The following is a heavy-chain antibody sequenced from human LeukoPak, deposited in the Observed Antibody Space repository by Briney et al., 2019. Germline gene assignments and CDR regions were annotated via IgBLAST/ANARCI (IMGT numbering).Heavy chain of an antibody. CDR3: ARNKRATHNYFDY. CDR1: GFSFSGHS. Sequence: GGSLRLSCTASGFSFSGHSMNWVRQAPGRGLEWVSFISGDATIIYYADSVRGRFTLSRDNAKNSLYLQMNSLRAGDTAVYYCARNKRATHNYFDYWGQGTLVTVPS. J-gene: IGHJ4*02. CDR2: ISGDATII. V-gene: IGHV3-48*04.